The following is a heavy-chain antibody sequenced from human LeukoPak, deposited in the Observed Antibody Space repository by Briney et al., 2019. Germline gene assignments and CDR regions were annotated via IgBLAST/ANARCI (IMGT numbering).Heavy chain of an antibody. CDR1: GYTFTGYY. Sequence: GASVKVSCKASGYTFTGYYMHWVRQAPGQGLEWMGIINPSGGSTSYAQKFQGRVTMTRDTSTSTVYMELRSLRSDDTAVYYCARDRTIVVVIWDDAFDIWGQGTMVTVSS. CDR3: ARDRTIVVVIWDDAFDI. V-gene: IGHV1-46*01. CDR2: INPSGGST. J-gene: IGHJ3*02. D-gene: IGHD3-22*01.